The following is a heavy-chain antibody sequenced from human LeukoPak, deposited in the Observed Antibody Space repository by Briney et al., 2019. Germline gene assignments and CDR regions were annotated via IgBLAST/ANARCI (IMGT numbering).Heavy chain of an antibody. CDR2: ISSSSSYI. V-gene: IGHV3-21*01. J-gene: IGHJ4*02. CDR1: GGSISSSSYY. Sequence: ETLSLTCTVSGGSISSSSYYWGWVRQAPGKGLEWVSSISSSSSYIYYADSVKGRFTISRDNAKNSLYLQMNSLRAEDTAVYYCARDFLGNWEYYFDYWGQGTLVTVSS. D-gene: IGHD7-27*01. CDR3: ARDFLGNWEYYFDY.